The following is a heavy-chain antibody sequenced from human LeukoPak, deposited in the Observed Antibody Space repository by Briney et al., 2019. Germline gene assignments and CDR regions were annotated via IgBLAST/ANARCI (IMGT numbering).Heavy chain of an antibody. Sequence: GGALILSCAASGFTFSSDAMSWVRQAPGKGLELVSASSGGGSSTYYADAVKGRLTISRDNSKNTLNLQRNSLRAEDTAVYYCAKDQGYGILTGYYHYWGQGTLVTVSS. D-gene: IGHD3-9*01. CDR1: GFTFSSDA. CDR3: AKDQGYGILTGYYHY. J-gene: IGHJ4*02. V-gene: IGHV3-23*01. CDR2: SSGGGSST.